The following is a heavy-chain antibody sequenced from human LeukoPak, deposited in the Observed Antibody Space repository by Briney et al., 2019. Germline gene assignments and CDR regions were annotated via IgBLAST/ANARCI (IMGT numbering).Heavy chain of an antibody. Sequence: PGGSLRLPCAASGFTVSTNCMTWVRQAPGKGLEWVSTIYSGGTTYYADSVVGRFTISRHNSRNTLYLQMNSLRAEDTAVYYCARVDTVMAYYFDLWGQGTLVTVSS. D-gene: IGHD5-18*01. J-gene: IGHJ4*02. CDR1: GFTVSTNC. CDR2: IYSGGTT. CDR3: ARVDTVMAYYFDL. V-gene: IGHV3-53*04.